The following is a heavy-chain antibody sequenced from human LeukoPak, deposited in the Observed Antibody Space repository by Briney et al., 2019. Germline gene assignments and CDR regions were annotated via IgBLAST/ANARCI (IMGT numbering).Heavy chain of an antibody. CDR1: GYTFTSYY. Sequence: GASVKVSCKASGYTFTSYYIHWVRQAPGQGLEWMGIINPSGGSTSYAQKFQGRVTMTRDMSTSTVYMELSSLRSEDTAVYHCARDGSHRRLQYYYYYMDVWGKGTTVTVSS. D-gene: IGHD5-24*01. J-gene: IGHJ6*03. V-gene: IGHV1-46*01. CDR2: INPSGGST. CDR3: ARDGSHRRLQYYYYYMDV.